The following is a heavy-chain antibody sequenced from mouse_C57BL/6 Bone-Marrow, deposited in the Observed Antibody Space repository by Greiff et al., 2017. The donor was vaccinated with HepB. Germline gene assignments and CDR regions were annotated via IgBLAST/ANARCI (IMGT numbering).Heavy chain of an antibody. V-gene: IGHV1-64*01. J-gene: IGHJ2*01. D-gene: IGHD2-3*01. Sequence: VQLQQPGAELVKPGASVKLSCKASGYTFTSYWMHWVKQRPGQGLEWIGMIHPNSGSTNYNEKFKSKATLTVDKSSSTAYMQLSSLTSEDSAVYYCARERDDGYYFDYWGQGTTLTVSS. CDR3: ARERDDGYYFDY. CDR2: IHPNSGST. CDR1: GYTFTSYW.